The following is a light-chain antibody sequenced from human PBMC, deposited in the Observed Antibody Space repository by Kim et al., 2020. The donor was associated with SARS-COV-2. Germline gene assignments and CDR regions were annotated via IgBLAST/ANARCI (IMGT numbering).Light chain of an antibody. J-gene: IGKJ2*01. CDR3: LQHKTFPYT. CDR1: QGISRF. CDR2: DVS. Sequence: DIQMTQSPSAMSASLGDRVTITCRASQGISRFLAWFQQKAGIVPKRLIYDVSTLQSGVPSRFSGSGSGTEFTLTITSLQPEDFATYFCLQHKTFPYTFGQGTKLEI. V-gene: IGKV1-17*03.